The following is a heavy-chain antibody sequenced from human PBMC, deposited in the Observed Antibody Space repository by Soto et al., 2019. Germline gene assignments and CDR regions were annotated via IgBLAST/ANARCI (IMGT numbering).Heavy chain of an antibody. D-gene: IGHD2-15*01. CDR3: AKIPRGSGGSWSIDY. CDR2: ISGSGGST. CDR1: GFTFSSYA. Sequence: PGGSLRLSCAASGFTFSSYAMSWVRQAPGKGLEWVSAISGSGGSTYYADSVKGRFTISRDNSENTLYLQMNSLRAEDTAVYYCAKIPRGSGGSWSIDYWGQGTLVTVSS. V-gene: IGHV3-23*01. J-gene: IGHJ4*02.